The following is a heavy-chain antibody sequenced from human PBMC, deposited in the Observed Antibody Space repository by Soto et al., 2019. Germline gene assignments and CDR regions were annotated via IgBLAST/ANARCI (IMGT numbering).Heavy chain of an antibody. D-gene: IGHD3-22*01. CDR1: GFTVSSNY. V-gene: IGHV3-66*01. J-gene: IGHJ5*02. CDR3: ARYYYDRSGRFDP. CDR2: IYSGGST. Sequence: EVQLVESGGGLVQPGGSLRLSCAASGFTVSSNYMSWVRQAPGKGLEWVSVIYSGGSTYYADSVKGRFTISRDNSKNSLYLQMNIRRAEDTAVYYCARYYYDRSGRFDPLGQGTLVTVSS.